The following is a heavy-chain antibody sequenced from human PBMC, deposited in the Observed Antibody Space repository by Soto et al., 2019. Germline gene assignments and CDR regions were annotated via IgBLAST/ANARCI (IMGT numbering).Heavy chain of an antibody. J-gene: IGHJ3*02. CDR3: ARVVRAQHAFDI. CDR1: GVSISNLGYY. V-gene: IGHV4-31*03. D-gene: IGHD2-2*01. CDR2: IYYGGST. Sequence: PSVTLSLTCTVSGVSISNLGYYWRLIRQHPGKGLEWIGYIYYGGSTYYNPSLKSRVTISVDTSKNQFSLKLSSVTAADTAVYYCARVVRAQHAFDIWGQGTMVTVSS.